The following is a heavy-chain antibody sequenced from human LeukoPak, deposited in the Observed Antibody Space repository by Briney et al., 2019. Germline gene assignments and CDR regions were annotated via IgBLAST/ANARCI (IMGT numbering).Heavy chain of an antibody. V-gene: IGHV3-9*01. CDR1: GFTFDDYA. CDR2: ISWNSGSI. J-gene: IGHJ4*02. D-gene: IGHD6-19*01. CDR3: ATTVPGYPDDYLDN. Sequence: GGSLRLSCAVSGFTFDDYAMYWVRQTPGKGLEWVSGISWNSGSIGYAASVKGRFTISRDNAKNSLYLQMNSLRPEDTALYYCATTVPGYPDDYLDNWGQGTLVTVSS.